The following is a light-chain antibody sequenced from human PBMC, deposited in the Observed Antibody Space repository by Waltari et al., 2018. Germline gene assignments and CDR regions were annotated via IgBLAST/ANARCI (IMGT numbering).Light chain of an antibody. Sequence: QSVLTQPPSASGAPGQRVPISCSGDSSNIGRYSVAWYQQLPGTAPKLVIYNSHRRPSGVPDRISGSKSGTSASLAITGLQSEDEADYYCAAWDASLSGVVFGGGTKLTVL. CDR2: NSH. CDR1: SSNIGRYS. J-gene: IGLJ2*01. V-gene: IGLV1-44*01. CDR3: AAWDASLSGVV.